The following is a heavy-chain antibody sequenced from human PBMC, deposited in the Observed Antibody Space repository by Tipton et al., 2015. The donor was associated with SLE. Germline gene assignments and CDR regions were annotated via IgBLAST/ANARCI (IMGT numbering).Heavy chain of an antibody. Sequence: SLRLSCAASGFTFSSYAMSWVRQAPGKGLEWVGRIRRKTDGETTDYATPVRGRFTISRDDSKNTVYLQLNSLKTEDTAVYYCTSGVGTQDYWGQGTLVTVSS. J-gene: IGHJ4*02. CDR3: TSGVGTQDY. CDR2: IRRKTDGETT. D-gene: IGHD4-23*01. V-gene: IGHV3-15*01. CDR1: GFTFSSYA.